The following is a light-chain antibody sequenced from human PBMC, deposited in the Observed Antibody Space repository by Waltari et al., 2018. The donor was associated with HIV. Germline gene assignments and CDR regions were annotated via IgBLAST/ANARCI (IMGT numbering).Light chain of an antibody. J-gene: IGLJ1*01. V-gene: IGLV2-11*01. CDR1: SSDIGYFDY. Sequence: QSALTQPRSVSGSPGQSVTISCTGTSSDIGYFDYVSWYQPYPGKAPKVIIYDFSQRPSGVPDRVTASKSGITASLTISWLQDEDEADYYCCSYAGTYTYVFGTGTTVTVL. CDR2: DFS. CDR3: CSYAGTYTYV.